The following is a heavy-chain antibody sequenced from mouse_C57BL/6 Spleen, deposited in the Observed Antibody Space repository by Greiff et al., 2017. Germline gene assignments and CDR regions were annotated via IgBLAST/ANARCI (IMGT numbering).Heavy chain of an antibody. Sequence: QVQLQQSGAELARPGASVKLSCKASGYTFTSYGISWVKQRTGQGLEWIGEIYPRSGNTYYNEKFKGKAPLTADTSSSTAYMELRSLTSEDSAVYYCARSSISTTIVNLDYWGQGTPLTVSS. J-gene: IGHJ2*01. CDR1: GYTFTSYG. D-gene: IGHD1-1*01. CDR2: IYPRSGNT. CDR3: ARSSISTTIVNLDY. V-gene: IGHV1-81*01.